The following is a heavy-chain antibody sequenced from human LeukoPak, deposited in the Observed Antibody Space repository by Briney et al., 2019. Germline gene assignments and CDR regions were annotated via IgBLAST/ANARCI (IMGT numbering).Heavy chain of an antibody. J-gene: IGHJ4*02. Sequence: PSQTLSLTCTVSGGSISSGSYYWSWIRQPAGKGLEWIGRIYTSGSTNYNPSLKSRVTISVGTSKNQFSLKLSSVTAADTAVYYCARFPGNYYHDYWGQGTLVTVSS. CDR1: GGSISSGSYY. CDR3: ARFPGNYYHDY. CDR2: IYTSGST. V-gene: IGHV4-61*02. D-gene: IGHD4-11*01.